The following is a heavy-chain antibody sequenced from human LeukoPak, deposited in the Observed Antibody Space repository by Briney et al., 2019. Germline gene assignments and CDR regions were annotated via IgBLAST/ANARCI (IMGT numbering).Heavy chain of an antibody. CDR1: GYTFTSYA. CDR2: INTNTGNP. D-gene: IGHD6-13*01. Sequence: ASVKVSCKASGYTFTSYAMNWVRQAPGQGLEWMGWINTNTGNPTYAQGFTGRFVFSLDTSVSTAYLQISSLKAEDTAVYYCARWRGGYSSSWYRGEGNDYWGQGTLVTVSS. J-gene: IGHJ4*02. CDR3: ARWRGGYSSSWYRGEGNDY. V-gene: IGHV7-4-1*02.